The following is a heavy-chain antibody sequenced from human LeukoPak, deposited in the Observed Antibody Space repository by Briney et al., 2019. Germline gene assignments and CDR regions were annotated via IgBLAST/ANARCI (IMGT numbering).Heavy chain of an antibody. CDR1: GDSVSSNSAA. D-gene: IGHD6-19*01. V-gene: IGHV6-1*01. Sequence: SQTLSLTCAISGDSVSSNSAAWNWIRQSPSRGLEWLGSTYYRSKWYNDYAVSVKSRITINPDTSKNQFSLQLNSVTPEDTAVYYCAREGIAVAGTYYYYYGMDVWGQGTTVTVSS. CDR2: TYYRSKWYN. J-gene: IGHJ6*02. CDR3: AREGIAVAGTYYYYYGMDV.